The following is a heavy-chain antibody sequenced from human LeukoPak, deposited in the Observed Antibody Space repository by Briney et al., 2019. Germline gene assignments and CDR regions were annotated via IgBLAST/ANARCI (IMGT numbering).Heavy chain of an antibody. CDR1: GGTFNSYG. CDR3: ARFGKGYGEVYYYYMDV. Sequence: SVKVSCKGSGGTFNSYGSSWVRQAPGQGLGRMGGIIPSFGKAKYAQKFQGRVSINTDEAKSTDYMELRKLRAEDTAVYYCARFGKGYGEVYYYYMDVWGKGTTVTVSS. J-gene: IGHJ6*03. CDR2: IIPSFGKA. D-gene: IGHD5-18*01. V-gene: IGHV1-69*05.